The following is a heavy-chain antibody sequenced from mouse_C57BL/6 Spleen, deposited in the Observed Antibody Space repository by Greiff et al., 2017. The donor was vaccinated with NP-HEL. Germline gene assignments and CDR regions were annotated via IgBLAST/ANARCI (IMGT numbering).Heavy chain of an antibody. CDR2: IHPNSGST. CDR1: GYTFTSYW. V-gene: IGHV1-64*01. J-gene: IGHJ2*01. Sequence: QVQLQQSGAELVKPGASVKLSCKASGYTFTSYWMHWVKQRPGQGLEWIGMIHPNSGSTNYNEKFKSKATLTVDKSSSTAYMQLSSLTSEDSAVYYCARSGNGSSYDYWGQGTTLTVSS. D-gene: IGHD1-1*01. CDR3: ARSGNGSSYDY.